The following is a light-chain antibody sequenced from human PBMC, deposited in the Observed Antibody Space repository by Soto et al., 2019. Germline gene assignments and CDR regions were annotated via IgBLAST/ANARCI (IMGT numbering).Light chain of an antibody. CDR3: AAWDDGLNGYV. CDR2: SGN. V-gene: IGLV1-44*01. J-gene: IGLJ1*01. CDR1: SSNIGSNN. Sequence: QSVLTQPPSASGTPGQRVTISCSGSSSNIGSNNVNWFQHLPGTAPQLLIYSGNQRPSGVPDRFSGSKSGTSASLAISGLQSEDEADYYCAAWDDGLNGYVFGTGTKGTVL.